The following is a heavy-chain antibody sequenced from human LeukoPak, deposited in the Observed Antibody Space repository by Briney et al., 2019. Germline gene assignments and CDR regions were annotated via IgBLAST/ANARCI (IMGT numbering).Heavy chain of an antibody. Sequence: SETLSLTCAVSGGSISSYYWSWIRQPAGKGLECIGRIYTSGSTNYNPSLKSRVTMSVDTPKNQFSLKLSSVTAADTAVYYCARARYYDFWSGSPYYFDYWGQGTLVTVSS. CDR3: ARARYYDFWSGSPYYFDY. J-gene: IGHJ4*02. D-gene: IGHD3-3*01. V-gene: IGHV4-4*07. CDR1: GGSISSYY. CDR2: IYTSGST.